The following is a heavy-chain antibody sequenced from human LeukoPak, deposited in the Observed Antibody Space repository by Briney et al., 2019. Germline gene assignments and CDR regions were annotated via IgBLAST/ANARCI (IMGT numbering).Heavy chain of an antibody. CDR3: ARGPFTLVRGADNWFDP. D-gene: IGHD3-10*01. Sequence: PSETLSLTCTVSGGSINSYYWSWIRQPPGKGLEWIGYIYYSGSTNYNPSLKSRVTMSVDTSKNQFSLKLSSVTAADTAVYYCARGPFTLVRGADNWFDPWGQGTLVTVSS. CDR1: GGSINSYY. CDR2: IYYSGST. V-gene: IGHV4-59*12. J-gene: IGHJ5*02.